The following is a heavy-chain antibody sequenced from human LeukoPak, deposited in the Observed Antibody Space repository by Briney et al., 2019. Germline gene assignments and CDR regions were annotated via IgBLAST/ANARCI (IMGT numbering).Heavy chain of an antibody. V-gene: IGHV4-34*01. J-gene: IGHJ3*02. Sequence: PSETLSLTCAVYGGSFSGYYWSWIRQPPGKGLEWIGEINHSGSTNYNPSLKSRVTISVDTSKNQFSLKLSSVTAADTAMYYCARPGAFAFDIWGQGTMVTVSS. CDR1: GGSFSGYY. CDR2: INHSGST. D-gene: IGHD3-10*01. CDR3: ARPGAFAFDI.